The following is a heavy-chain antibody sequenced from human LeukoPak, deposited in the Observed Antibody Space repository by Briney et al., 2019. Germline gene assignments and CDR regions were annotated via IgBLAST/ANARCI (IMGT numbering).Heavy chain of an antibody. V-gene: IGHV3-15*07. CDR3: AHGSAQYYEY. CDR1: GFTFSNAW. CDR2: IRSQTAGGTT. J-gene: IGHJ1*01. D-gene: IGHD2-15*01. Sequence: GGSLRLSCAASGFTFSNAWMNWVRQAPGKGLEWVGRIRSQTAGGTTDFAAPVKGRFSISRDDSKNSLYLQMNSLTSEDTAVYYCAHGSAQYYEYWGQGTLVTVSS.